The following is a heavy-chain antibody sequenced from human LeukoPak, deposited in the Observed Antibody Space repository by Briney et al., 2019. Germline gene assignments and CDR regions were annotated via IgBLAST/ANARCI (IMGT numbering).Heavy chain of an antibody. J-gene: IGHJ4*02. CDR1: GGSISSGDL. Sequence: SGTLSLTCAVSGGSISSGDLWSWVRQPPGKGLEWIGEIYHSGTTSYNPSLKSRLTISVDKSKNQFSLKLSSVTAADTAVYYCARLGSSGYYSFDYWGQGTLVTVSS. CDR3: ARLGSSGYYSFDY. V-gene: IGHV4-4*02. D-gene: IGHD6-19*01. CDR2: IYHSGTT.